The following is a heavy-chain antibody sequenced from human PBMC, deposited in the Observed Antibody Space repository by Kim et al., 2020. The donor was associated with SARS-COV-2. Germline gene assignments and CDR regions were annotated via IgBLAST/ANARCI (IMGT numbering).Heavy chain of an antibody. CDR2: ISWNSGSI. D-gene: IGHD5-12*01. V-gene: IGHV3-9*01. CDR1: GFTFDDYA. CDR3: AKEGGDSGYGIDY. Sequence: GGSLRLSCAASGFTFDDYAMHWVRQAPGKGLEWVSGISWNSGSIGYADSVKGRFTISRDNAKNSLYLQMNSLRAEDTALYYCAKEGGDSGYGIDYWGQGT. J-gene: IGHJ4*02.